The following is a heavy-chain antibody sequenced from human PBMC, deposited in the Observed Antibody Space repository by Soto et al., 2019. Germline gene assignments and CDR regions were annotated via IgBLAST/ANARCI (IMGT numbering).Heavy chain of an antibody. J-gene: IGHJ4*02. V-gene: IGHV3-30-3*01. D-gene: IGHD5-18*01. CDR2: ISYDGSNK. CDR3: PRYGYSYGQYYCDY. CDR1: GFTFSSYA. Sequence: SGGTLRLSCAASGFTFSSYAMHWVRQAPGKGLEWVAVISYDGSNKYYADSVKGRFTISRDNSKNTLYLQMNSLRAEDTAVYYCPRYGYSYGQYYCDYCGQGPLVIVSS.